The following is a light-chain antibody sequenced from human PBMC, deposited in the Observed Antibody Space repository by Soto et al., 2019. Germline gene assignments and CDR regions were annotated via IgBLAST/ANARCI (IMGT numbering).Light chain of an antibody. CDR3: QQYNNWPLT. CDR2: GAS. CDR1: QSVSSDY. Sequence: EIVLTQSPHTLSLSPGERATLSCRASQSVSSDYLVWYQQKPGQAPRLLIYGASSRATGIPDRFSGSGSGTDFTLTISRLEPEDFAVYYCQQYNNWPLTFGGGTTVEIK. V-gene: IGKV3-20*01. J-gene: IGKJ4*01.